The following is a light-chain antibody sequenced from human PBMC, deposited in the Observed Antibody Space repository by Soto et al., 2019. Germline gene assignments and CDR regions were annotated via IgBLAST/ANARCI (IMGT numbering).Light chain of an antibody. CDR2: DSS. CDR1: QGVGRA. CDR3: QQFNGDPS. V-gene: IGKV1-13*02. Sequence: AIQLTQSPSSLSASVGARVIITCRASQGVGRALAWYQQKPGKSPKLLIYDSSILETGAPARFSSSGSATYFTLTISTLQPEDFATYYCQQFNGDPSFGQGTRLDIK. J-gene: IGKJ5*01.